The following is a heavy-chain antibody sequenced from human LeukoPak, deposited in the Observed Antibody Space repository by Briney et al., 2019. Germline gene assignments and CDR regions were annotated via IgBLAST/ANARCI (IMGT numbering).Heavy chain of an antibody. V-gene: IGHV4-59*01. CDR1: GGSISSYY. D-gene: IGHD6-19*01. CDR2: IYYSGST. Sequence: PSETLSLTCTLSGGSISSYYWSWIRQPPGKGLEGIGYIYYSGSTNYNPSLKSRVTISVDTSKNQFSLKLSSVTAADTAVYYCARGSSGWYEVDYWGQGTLVTVSS. J-gene: IGHJ4*02. CDR3: ARGSSGWYEVDY.